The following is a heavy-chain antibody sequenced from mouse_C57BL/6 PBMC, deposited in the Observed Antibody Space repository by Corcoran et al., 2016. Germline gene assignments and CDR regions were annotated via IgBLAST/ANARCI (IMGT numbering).Heavy chain of an antibody. V-gene: IGHV9-3*01. CDR1: GYTFTTYG. J-gene: IGHJ3*01. Sequence: QIQLVQSGPELKKPGETVKISCKASGYTFTTYGMSWVKQAPGKGLKWMGWINTYSGVPTYADDFKGRFAFSLETSASTAYLQINNLKNEDTATYLCATAYWGQGTLVTVSA. CDR3: ATAY. CDR2: INTYSGVP.